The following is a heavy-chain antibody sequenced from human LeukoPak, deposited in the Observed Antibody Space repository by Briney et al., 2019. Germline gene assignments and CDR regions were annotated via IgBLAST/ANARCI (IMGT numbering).Heavy chain of an antibody. J-gene: IGHJ4*02. D-gene: IGHD5-18*01. CDR3: ARDKTKDGYSYGYSGKIIDY. Sequence: ASVKVSCKASGYTFTSYGISWVRQAPGQGLEWMGWINTNTGNPTYAQGFTGRFVFSLDTSVSTAYLQISSLKAEDTAVYHCARDKTKDGYSYGYSGKIIDYWGQGTLVTVSS. V-gene: IGHV7-4-1*02. CDR2: INTNTGNP. CDR1: GYTFTSYG.